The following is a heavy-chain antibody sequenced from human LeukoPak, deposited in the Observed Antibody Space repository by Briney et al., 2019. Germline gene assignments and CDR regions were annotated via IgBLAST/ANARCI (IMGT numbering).Heavy chain of an antibody. CDR1: GLTVSSNY. D-gene: IGHD6-19*01. V-gene: IGHV3-53*01. J-gene: IGHJ4*02. CDR3: AKEVWPGNSGWHLFDS. Sequence: GGSLRLSCAASGLTVSSNYMSWVRQAPGKGLEWVSVIYSDGSTYYADSVRGRFTISRDTSRSTLYLQMNSLRAEDTAAYYCAKEVWPGNSGWHLFDSWGQGTRVTVSS. CDR2: IYSDGST.